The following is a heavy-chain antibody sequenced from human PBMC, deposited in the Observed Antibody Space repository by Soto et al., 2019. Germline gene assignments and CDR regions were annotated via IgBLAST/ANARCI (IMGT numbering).Heavy chain of an antibody. Sequence: PSETLSLTCAVSGGSIISSNCLILFRQPPGKGLEWIGEIYHSGSTNYNPSLKSRVTISVDKSKNQFSLKLSSVTAADTAVYYCARIPRGYSYGYLDYWGQGTLVTVSS. CDR2: IYHSGST. J-gene: IGHJ4*02. D-gene: IGHD5-18*01. CDR3: ARIPRGYSYGYLDY. V-gene: IGHV4-4*02. CDR1: GGSIISSNC.